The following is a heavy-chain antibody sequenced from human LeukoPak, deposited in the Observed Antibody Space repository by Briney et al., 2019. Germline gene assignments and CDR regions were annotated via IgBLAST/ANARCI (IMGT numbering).Heavy chain of an antibody. CDR3: AKGGLLGGYLYYFDY. D-gene: IGHD1-26*01. CDR2: ITNSGNSK. CDR1: EFTFSSYS. V-gene: IGHV3-48*01. J-gene: IGHJ4*02. Sequence: GSLRLSCAASEFTFSSYSMNWVRQAPGKGLEWVSYITNSGNSKSYADSVKGRFTISRDNSKNTLYLQMNSLRAEDTAVYYCAKGGLLGGYLYYFDYWGQGTLVTVSS.